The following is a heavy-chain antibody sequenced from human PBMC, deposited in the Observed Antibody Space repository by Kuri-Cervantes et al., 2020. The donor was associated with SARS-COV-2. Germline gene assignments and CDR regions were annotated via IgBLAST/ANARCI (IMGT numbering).Heavy chain of an antibody. CDR3: ARVPYSPLRRDDYYYDSSVPWYYYYGMDV. J-gene: IGHJ6*02. D-gene: IGHD3-22*01. V-gene: IGHV1-18*04. CDR2: ISAYNGNT. Sequence: GESLKISCEVSGYDFTIYWISWVRQAPGQGLEWMGWISAYNGNTNYAQKLQGRVTMTTDTSTSTAYMELRSLRSDDTAVYYCARVPYSPLRRDDYYYDSSVPWYYYYGMDVWGQGTTVTVSS. CDR1: GYDFTIYW.